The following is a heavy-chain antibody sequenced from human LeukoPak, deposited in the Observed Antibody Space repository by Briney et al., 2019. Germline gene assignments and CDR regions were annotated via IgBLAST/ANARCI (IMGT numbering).Heavy chain of an antibody. CDR2: ISSSSDLI. CDR1: GFTFSIYS. Sequence: GGSLRLSCAASGFTFSIYSMNWVRQAPGKGLEWISYISSSSDLIYYADSVKGRFTISRDNSKNRLYLQMNSLRAEDTAVYYCAKDAYNWNGYYFDSWGRGTLVTVSS. CDR3: AKDAYNWNGYYFDS. J-gene: IGHJ4*02. D-gene: IGHD1-1*01. V-gene: IGHV3-48*01.